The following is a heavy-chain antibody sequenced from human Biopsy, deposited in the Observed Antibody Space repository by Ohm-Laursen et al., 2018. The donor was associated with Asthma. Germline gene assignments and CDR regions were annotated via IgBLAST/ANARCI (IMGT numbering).Heavy chain of an antibody. V-gene: IGHV4-31*03. D-gene: IGHD3-22*01. J-gene: IGHJ4*02. CDR1: GDSITSGGCC. CDR3: ARIPRRSGSYFVDY. Sequence: SQTLSLTCTVSGDSITSGGCCWNWIRQHPGKGLEWIGYIHHSGTSYFYPSLKSRVSFSRDTSKNQFSLRLSSVTAADTAMYYCARIPRRSGSYFVDYWGQGTLVTVSS. CDR2: IHHSGTS.